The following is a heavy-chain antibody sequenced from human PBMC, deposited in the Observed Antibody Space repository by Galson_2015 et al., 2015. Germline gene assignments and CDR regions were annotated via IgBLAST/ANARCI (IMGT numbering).Heavy chain of an antibody. CDR2: ISYDGSNK. J-gene: IGHJ4*02. V-gene: IGHV3-30-3*01. Sequence: SLRLSCAASGFTFSYAWMSWVRQAPGKGLEWVAVISYDGSNKFYADSVKGRFTISRDNSKNTLYLQMNSLRPEDTAVYYCARVGGDIAARTWGYFDYWGQGTLVTVSS. D-gene: IGHD6-6*01. CDR3: ARVGGDIAARTWGYFDY. CDR1: GFTFSYAW.